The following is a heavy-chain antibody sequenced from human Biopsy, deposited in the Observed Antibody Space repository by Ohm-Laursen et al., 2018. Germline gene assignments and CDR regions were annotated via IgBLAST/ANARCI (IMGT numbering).Heavy chain of an antibody. CDR3: ARGDYFDSNGYFWFDP. V-gene: IGHV4-31*01. CDR2: IFNSANT. Sequence: TLSLTCTVSGGSISNYYWSWIRQRPGKGLEWIGYIFNSANTYYNPSLKNLITISGDTSKNQFSLKLNSVTAADTAVYYCARGDYFDSNGYFWFDPWGQGTLVTVSS. D-gene: IGHD3-22*01. J-gene: IGHJ5*02. CDR1: GGSISNYY.